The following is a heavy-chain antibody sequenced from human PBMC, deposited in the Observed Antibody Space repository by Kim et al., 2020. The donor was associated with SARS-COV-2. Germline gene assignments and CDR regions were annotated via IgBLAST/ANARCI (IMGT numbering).Heavy chain of an antibody. V-gene: IGHV1-8*02. D-gene: IGHD6-19*01. CDR2: VNPNSGNT. CDR1: GYSFTSYD. Sequence: ASVKVSCKASGYSFTSYDINWVRHATGQGLEWMGWVNPNSGNTGYAQKFQGRVTTTRNTATSTAYMELSSLRSEDTAVYYCASGPSGWYDYWGQGTLVTVSS. CDR3: ASGPSGWYDY. J-gene: IGHJ4*02.